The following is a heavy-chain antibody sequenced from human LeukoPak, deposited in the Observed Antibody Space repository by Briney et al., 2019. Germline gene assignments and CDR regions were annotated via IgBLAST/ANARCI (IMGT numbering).Heavy chain of an antibody. D-gene: IGHD6-13*01. CDR1: GYTFTNYG. J-gene: IGHJ4*02. Sequence: ASVKVSCKASGYTFTNYGINWVRQAPGQGLEWMGWISTYNGDTNYAQKFQGRVTMTRDTSISTAYMELRSLRSDDTAVYYCARGGYSSSWLLDYWGQGTLVTVSS. V-gene: IGHV1-18*01. CDR3: ARGGYSSSWLLDY. CDR2: ISTYNGDT.